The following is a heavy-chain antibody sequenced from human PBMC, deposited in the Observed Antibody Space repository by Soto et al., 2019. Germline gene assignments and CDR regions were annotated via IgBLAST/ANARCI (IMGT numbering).Heavy chain of an antibody. CDR2: IYYSKST. J-gene: IGHJ4*02. Sequence: QVQLQESGPGLVKPSETLSLTCTVSGGSISSYYWSWIRQPPGKGLEWIGYIYYSKSTNYNPSLNIGATITXDTSKNQFSLKRSSVTAADTAVYYCARRYGSCFDYWGQGTLVTVSS. D-gene: IGHD5-18*01. CDR3: ARRYGSCFDY. CDR1: GGSISSYY. V-gene: IGHV4-59*08.